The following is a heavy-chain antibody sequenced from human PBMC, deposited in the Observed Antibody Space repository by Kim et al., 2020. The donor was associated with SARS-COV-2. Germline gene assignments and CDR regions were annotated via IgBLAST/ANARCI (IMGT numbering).Heavy chain of an antibody. J-gene: IGHJ4*02. D-gene: IGHD3-22*01. CDR1: GGSISSGGYY. V-gene: IGHV4-31*03. CDR2: IYYSGST. Sequence: SETLSLTCTVSGGSISSGGYYWSWIRQHPGKGLEWIGYIYYSGSTYYNPSLKSRVTISVDTSKNQFSLKLSSVTAADTAVYYCARGYYDSSGFDYWGQGTLVTVSS. CDR3: ARGYYDSSGFDY.